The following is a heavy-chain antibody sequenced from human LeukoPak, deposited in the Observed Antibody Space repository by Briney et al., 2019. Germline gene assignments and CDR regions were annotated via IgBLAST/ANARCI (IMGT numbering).Heavy chain of an antibody. D-gene: IGHD2-2*01. CDR2: ISTTSTYI. Sequence: GGSLRLSCAASGFTFSDYYMSWIRQAPGKGLEWVSFISTTSTYIYYADSVKGRFTVSRDNSKNLLYLQMDSLRVKDTAVYYCARAGTCSSTSCDGGIEYWGQGTLVTVSS. CDR3: ARAGTCSSTSCDGGIEY. J-gene: IGHJ4*02. V-gene: IGHV3-11*06. CDR1: GFTFSDYY.